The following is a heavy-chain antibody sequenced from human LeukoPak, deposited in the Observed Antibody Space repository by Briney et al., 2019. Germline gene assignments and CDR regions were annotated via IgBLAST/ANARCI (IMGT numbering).Heavy chain of an antibody. V-gene: IGHV1-69*04. D-gene: IGHD2-15*01. CDR2: IIPILGIA. CDR1: GGTFSSYA. CDR3: AGAYCSGGSCYLGGYYFDY. J-gene: IGHJ4*02. Sequence: GASVKVSCKASGGTFSSYAISWVRQAPGQGLEWMGRIIPILGIANYAQKFQGRVTITADKSTSTAYMELSSLGSGDTAVYYCAGAYCSGGSCYLGGYYFDYWGQGTLVTVSS.